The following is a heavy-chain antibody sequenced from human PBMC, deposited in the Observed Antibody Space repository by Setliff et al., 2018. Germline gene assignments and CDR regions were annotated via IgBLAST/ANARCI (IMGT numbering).Heavy chain of an antibody. CDR2: IRSKTYGGTA. D-gene: IGHD7-27*01. CDR3: SRENWGEDY. V-gene: IGHV3-49*04. CDR1: GFTFGDYA. Sequence: GGSLRLSCTASGFTFGDYAMSWVRQAPGKGLEWVGFIRSKTYGGTADYVASVKGRFTISRDDSKSIAYLQMNSLKPEDTAVYFCSRENWGEDYWGQGTLVTVSS. J-gene: IGHJ4*02.